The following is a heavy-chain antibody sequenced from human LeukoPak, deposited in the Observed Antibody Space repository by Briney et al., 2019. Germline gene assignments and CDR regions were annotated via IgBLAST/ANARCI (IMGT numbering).Heavy chain of an antibody. D-gene: IGHD3-9*01. Sequence: SVKVSCKASGGTFSSYAISWVRQAPGQGLEWMGGIIPIFGTANYAQKLQGRVTITADKSTSTAYMELSSLRSEDTAVYYCARSYDILTGPDYWGQGTLVTVSS. V-gene: IGHV1-69*06. CDR3: ARSYDILTGPDY. CDR2: IIPIFGTA. CDR1: GGTFSSYA. J-gene: IGHJ4*02.